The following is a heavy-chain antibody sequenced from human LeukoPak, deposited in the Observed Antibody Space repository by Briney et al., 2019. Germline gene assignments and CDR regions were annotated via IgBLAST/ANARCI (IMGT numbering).Heavy chain of an antibody. CDR1: GFSFSSYV. Sequence: PGGSLRLSCAASGFSFSSYVMSWVRQAPGKGLEWVSAIRTSDGSTYYADSVKGRFTISRDNSKNTLYLQMNSLRVEDTAVYYCAKDQGGRGPDYWGQGTLVTVSS. CDR3: AKDQGGRGPDY. J-gene: IGHJ4*02. D-gene: IGHD3-16*01. V-gene: IGHV3-23*01. CDR2: IRTSDGST.